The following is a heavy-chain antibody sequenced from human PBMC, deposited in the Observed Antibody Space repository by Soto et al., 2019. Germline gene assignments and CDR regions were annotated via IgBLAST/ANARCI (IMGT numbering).Heavy chain of an antibody. J-gene: IGHJ6*02. CDR1: GGTFSSYA. D-gene: IGHD1-7*01. CDR3: ARERLTGTTTFYYYYGMDV. CDR2: IIPIFGTA. V-gene: IGHV1-69*01. Sequence: QVQLVQSGAEVKKPGSSVKVSCKASGGTFSSYAISWVRQAPGQGLEWMGGIIPIFGTANYAQKFQGRVTITADESTSTAYMEVSSLRSEDTDVYYCARERLTGTTTFYYYYGMDVWCQGTTVTVSS.